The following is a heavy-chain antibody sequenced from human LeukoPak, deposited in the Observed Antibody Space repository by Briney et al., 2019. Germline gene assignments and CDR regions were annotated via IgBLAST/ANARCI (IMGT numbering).Heavy chain of an antibody. CDR1: GFTFSSYQ. J-gene: IGHJ6*04. CDR2: ISSSGSTI. D-gene: IGHD3-10*02. CDR3: AELGITMIGGV. Sequence: GGSLRLSCAASGFTFSSYQMNWVRQAPGKGLEWVTYISSSGSTIYYAASVKGRFTLPRDNAKNSLSPQMNSLRAEDTAVYYCAELGITMIGGVWGKGTTVTISS. V-gene: IGHV3-48*03.